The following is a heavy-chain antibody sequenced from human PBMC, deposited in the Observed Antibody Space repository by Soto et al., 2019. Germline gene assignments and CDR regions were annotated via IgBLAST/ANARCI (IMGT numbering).Heavy chain of an antibody. CDR2: VNTKSGNT. D-gene: IGHD2-2*02. CDR1: GYSFSTYD. CDR3: ARPYCDSTSCYTAWFDP. J-gene: IGHJ5*02. V-gene: IGHV1-8*01. Sequence: QVQLVQSGAEVKKPGASVKVSCKASGYSFSTYDINWVRQAAGQGLEWMGWVNTKSGNTDYAQRFRGRVTMTSNTSISTAYMELSALTPEDTAVYYCARPYCDSTSCYTAWFDPWGQGTLVTVSS.